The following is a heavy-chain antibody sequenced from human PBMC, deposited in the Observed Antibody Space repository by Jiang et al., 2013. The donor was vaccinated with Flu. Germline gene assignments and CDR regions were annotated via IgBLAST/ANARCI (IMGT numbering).Heavy chain of an antibody. Sequence: NPTQTLTLTCTFSGFSLRTSGMCVSWIRQPPGKALEWLARIDWDDDKYYTTSLKTRLTISKDTSKNQVVLTMTNMDPVDTATYYCARVNYYPNRYFDYWGQGTLVTVSS. D-gene: IGHD3-10*01. CDR3: ARVNYYPNRYFDY. V-gene: IGHV2-70*11. J-gene: IGHJ4*02. CDR1: GFSLRTSGMC. CDR2: IDWDDDK.